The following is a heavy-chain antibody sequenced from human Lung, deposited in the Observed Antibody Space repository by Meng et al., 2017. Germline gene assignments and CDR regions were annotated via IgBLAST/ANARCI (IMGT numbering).Heavy chain of an antibody. CDR3: ARSQQWLDS. V-gene: IGHV6-1*01. D-gene: IGHD6-19*01. CDR2: TYYRSKWYN. J-gene: IGHJ4*02. CDR1: GDSVSTNSAA. Sequence: QVHLQQSGPGLVKPSQTLSLTCAISGDSVSTNSAAWNWIRQSPARGLEWLGRTYYRSKWYNGYAVSVRSRITINQETSKNQFSLQLNSVTPEDTAVYYCARSQQWLDSWGQGTLVTVSS.